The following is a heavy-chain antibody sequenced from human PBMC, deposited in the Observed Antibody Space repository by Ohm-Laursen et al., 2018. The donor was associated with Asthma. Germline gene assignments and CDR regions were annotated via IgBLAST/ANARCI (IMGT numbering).Heavy chain of an antibody. D-gene: IGHD3-3*01. CDR1: GFIFSNYG. J-gene: IGHJ4*02. V-gene: IGHV3-30*03. CDR3: ARDVMEWYLPAFDF. Sequence: RSLRLSCAASGFIFSNYGMHWVRQAPGKGLEWVAVGGSYYDGGLKYYADSVNGRFTVSRDDSKNTLYLQMNSLRPDDTAVYYCARDVMEWYLPAFDFWGQGTLVTISS. CDR2: GGSYYDGGLK.